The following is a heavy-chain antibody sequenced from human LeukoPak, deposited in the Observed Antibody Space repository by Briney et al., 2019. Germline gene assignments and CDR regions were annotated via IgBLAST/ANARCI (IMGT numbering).Heavy chain of an antibody. CDR2: ISSSSSTI. V-gene: IGHV3-48*04. J-gene: IGHJ4*02. CDR3: ARVKYSSGWVFDY. CDR1: GFTFSSYS. Sequence: PGGSLRLSCAASGFTFSSYSMNWVRQAPGKGLERGSYISSSSSTIYYADSVKGRFTISRDNAKNSLYLQMNSMRGEDTAVYYCARVKYSSGWVFDYWGQGTLVTVSS. D-gene: IGHD6-19*01.